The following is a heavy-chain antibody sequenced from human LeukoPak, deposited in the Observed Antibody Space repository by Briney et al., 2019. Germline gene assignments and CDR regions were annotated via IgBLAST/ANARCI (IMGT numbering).Heavy chain of an antibody. CDR2: IYSDGST. J-gene: IGHJ4*02. CDR3: ARGYSSRAGTTDCCPLDY. V-gene: IGHV3-66*01. CDR1: GFSVISNY. D-gene: IGHD2-21*02. Sequence: GGSLRLSCAASGFSVISNYMSWVRQVPGKGLERVSTIYSDGSTYYADSVKGRFTISRDNSKNTLYLQMSSLRVEDTAVYYCARGYSSRAGTTDCCPLDYWGQGILVTVSS.